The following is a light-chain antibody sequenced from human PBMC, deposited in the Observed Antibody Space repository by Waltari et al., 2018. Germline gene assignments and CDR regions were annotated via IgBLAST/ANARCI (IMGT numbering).Light chain of an antibody. V-gene: IGKV3-20*01. CDR3: QRYGNSPWT. CDR1: QSVTSNY. J-gene: IGKJ1*01. Sequence: VLTQSPGTLSLSPGERATPPCRASQSVTSNYLAWYQQRPGQAPRVLIYGASSRAPGIPDRFSGSGSGTDFTLTITRLEPEDFAVYYCQRYGNSPWTFGQGTKVEIK. CDR2: GAS.